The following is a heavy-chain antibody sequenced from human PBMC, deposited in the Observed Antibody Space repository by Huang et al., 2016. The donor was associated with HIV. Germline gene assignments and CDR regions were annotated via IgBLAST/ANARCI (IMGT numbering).Heavy chain of an antibody. CDR1: GFTFGNYG. Sequence: EVQFVESGGGLVKPGRSLRLSCTASGFTFGNYGMSWFRQAPGKGLECVGFSRSKEYSETTEYAASVKVRFTISRDESKSIAYLQMNSLKPEDTAVYYCTRDSVYPNYYDGSGFYFDYWGQGTLVTVSS. D-gene: IGHD3-22*01. CDR3: TRDSVYPNYYDGSGFYFDY. CDR2: SRSKEYSETT. V-gene: IGHV3-49*05. J-gene: IGHJ4*02.